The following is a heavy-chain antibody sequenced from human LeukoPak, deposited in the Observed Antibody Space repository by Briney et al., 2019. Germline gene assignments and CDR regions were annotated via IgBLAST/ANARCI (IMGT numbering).Heavy chain of an antibody. CDR3: ARGAWKITAMANYYGMDV. V-gene: IGHV3-30-3*01. D-gene: IGHD5-18*01. Sequence: PVGSLRVSCAAAGFTFSSYAMHLVRHAPGEGVEWVAVISYDGSNKYYADSVKGRFIISRDKSKDTQYLRMNSLRPEDTAVYYCARGAWKITAMANYYGMDVWGQGTTVTVSS. J-gene: IGHJ6*02. CDR2: ISYDGSNK. CDR1: GFTFSSYA.